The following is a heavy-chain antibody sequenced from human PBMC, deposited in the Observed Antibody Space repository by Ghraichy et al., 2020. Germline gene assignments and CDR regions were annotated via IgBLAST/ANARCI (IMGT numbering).Heavy chain of an antibody. Sequence: LNISCSVSGGSISSSSYYWGWIRQPPGKGLECIGTIYYSGSTYYNPSLRSRVTISVDTSKNQLSLKLNSMTVADTAVYYCARHVRTTENYNYYGLDVWGQGTTVTVSS. CDR3: ARHVRTTENYNYYGLDV. J-gene: IGHJ6*02. D-gene: IGHD4-11*01. V-gene: IGHV4-39*01. CDR2: IYYSGST. CDR1: GGSISSSSYY.